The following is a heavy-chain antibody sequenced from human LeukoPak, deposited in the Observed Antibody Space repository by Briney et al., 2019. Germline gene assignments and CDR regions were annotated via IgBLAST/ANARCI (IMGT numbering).Heavy chain of an antibody. J-gene: IGHJ4*02. CDR2: IFYTGST. CDR3: ARAPYSWNDVGIDY. Sequence: PSETLSLTCTVSGGSFSGNGYYWSWIRQSPGKGLESIGYIFYTGSTNYNPSLKSRVTISVDTSNNQFSLNLSPVTAADTAVYYCARAPYSWNDVGIDYWGQGTLVTVSS. D-gene: IGHD1-1*01. V-gene: IGHV4-61*08. CDR1: GGSFSGNGYY.